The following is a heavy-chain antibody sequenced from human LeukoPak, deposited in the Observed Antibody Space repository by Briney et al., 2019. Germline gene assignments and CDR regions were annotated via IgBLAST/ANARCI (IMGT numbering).Heavy chain of an antibody. CDR2: IIPIFGTA. Sequence: SVKVSCKASGGTFSSYAISWVRQAPGQGLEWMGGIIPIFGTANYAQKFQGRVTITADESTSTAYMELSSLRSEDTAVYYCARMYYDFWSGLVGSQRTNYYYYYMDVWGEGTTVTVSS. J-gene: IGHJ6*03. CDR3: ARMYYDFWSGLVGSQRTNYYYYYMDV. D-gene: IGHD3-3*01. V-gene: IGHV1-69*13. CDR1: GGTFSSYA.